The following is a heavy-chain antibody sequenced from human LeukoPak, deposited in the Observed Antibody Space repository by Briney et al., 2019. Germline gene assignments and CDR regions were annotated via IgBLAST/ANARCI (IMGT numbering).Heavy chain of an antibody. CDR3: ARHPPYGDSLNLDH. Sequence: SETRSLTCTVSGGSMRSHYWHWIRQSPGKGLEWIGYIPYSGITNYNPSLKSRVTISLDTSTNQFSLRLSSVTAADTAVFFCARHPPYGDSLNLDHWGQGTLVTVSS. CDR1: GGSMRSHY. V-gene: IGHV4-59*08. D-gene: IGHD4-17*01. CDR2: IPYSGIT. J-gene: IGHJ4*02.